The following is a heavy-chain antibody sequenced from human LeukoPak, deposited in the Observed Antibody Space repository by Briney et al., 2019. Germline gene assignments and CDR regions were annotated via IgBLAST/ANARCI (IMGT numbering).Heavy chain of an antibody. CDR1: GYTFTGYF. CDR3: ARDLSGSYWGGFDY. Sequence: ASVKVSCKASGYTFTGYFMHWVRQAPGQGLEWMGWINPKSGGTNNAQKFQGRVTMTRETSISTAYMELSRLSSDDTAVYYCARDLSGSYWGGFDYWGLGTLVTVSS. J-gene: IGHJ4*02. V-gene: IGHV1-2*02. CDR2: INPKSGGT. D-gene: IGHD1-26*01.